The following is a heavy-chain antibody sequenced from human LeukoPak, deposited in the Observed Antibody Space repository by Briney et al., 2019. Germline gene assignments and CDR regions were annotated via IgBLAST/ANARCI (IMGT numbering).Heavy chain of an antibody. J-gene: IGHJ6*02. V-gene: IGHV3-11*01. CDR1: GFTFSDYY. D-gene: IGHD5/OR15-5a*01. Sequence: GGSLRLSCAASGFTFSDYYMSWIRQAPGKGLAWVSYISSTGSTLYHADSVKGRFTISRDNAKNSLYLQMNSLRAEDTAVYYCARARRLGLDYYYGMDVWGQGTTVTVSS. CDR3: ARARRLGLDYYYGMDV. CDR2: ISSTGSTL.